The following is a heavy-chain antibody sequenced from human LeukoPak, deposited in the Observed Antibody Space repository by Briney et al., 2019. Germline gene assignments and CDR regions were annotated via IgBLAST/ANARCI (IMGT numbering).Heavy chain of an antibody. CDR2: IWYDGSKK. D-gene: IGHD6-19*01. J-gene: IGHJ4*02. Sequence: GGSLRLSCAASGFTFSTYGMHWVRQAPGKGREWVAVIWYDGSKKYYADSVKGRFTISTDSSKNTLYLQMNTLRAEDTAVYYCARDRGPLGSSGWYPLDYWGQGTLVTVSS. CDR3: ARDRGPLGSSGWYPLDY. V-gene: IGHV3-33*01. CDR1: GFTFSTYG.